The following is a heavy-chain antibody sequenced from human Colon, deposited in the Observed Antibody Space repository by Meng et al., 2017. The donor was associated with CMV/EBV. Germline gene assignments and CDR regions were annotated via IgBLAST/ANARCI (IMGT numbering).Heavy chain of an antibody. J-gene: IGHJ6*02. CDR1: GYTFTGYY. D-gene: IGHD2-2*01. Sequence: ASVKVSCKASGYTFTGYYMHWVRQAPGQGLEWMGWINPNSGGTNYAQKFQGRVTMTRDTSISTAYMELSRLRSDDTAVYYCARERRSGIVVAYGMDVWDQGTTVTVSS. CDR3: ARERRSGIVVAYGMDV. CDR2: INPNSGGT. V-gene: IGHV1-2*02.